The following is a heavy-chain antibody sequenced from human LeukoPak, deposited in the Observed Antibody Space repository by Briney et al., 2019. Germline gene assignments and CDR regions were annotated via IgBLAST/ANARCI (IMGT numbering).Heavy chain of an antibody. D-gene: IGHD6-13*01. CDR2: ISYDGSSK. CDR1: GFPISTYA. Sequence: GGSLRLSCAASGFPISTYAMHWVRPAPGKGLEWVAVISYDGSSKYFADSVKGRFTISRDNSKNTLYLQMNRLRAEDTAVYYCARDDSVYRIAAAGTNYWGQGTLVTVSS. V-gene: IGHV3-30-3*01. J-gene: IGHJ4*02. CDR3: ARDDSVYRIAAAGTNY.